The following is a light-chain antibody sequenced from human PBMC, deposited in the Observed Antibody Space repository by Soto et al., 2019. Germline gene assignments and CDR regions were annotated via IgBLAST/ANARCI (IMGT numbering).Light chain of an antibody. CDR2: GAS. CDR1: QSVSSSY. J-gene: IGKJ2*01. Sequence: EIVLTQSPGTLSLSPGERATLSCRASQSVSSSYLAWYQQRPGQAPRLLIYGASSRATGIPDRFSASGSGTDFPLTISRLEPEDFAVYYCQQYGSSPQYTFGQGTKLEIK. V-gene: IGKV3-20*01. CDR3: QQYGSSPQYT.